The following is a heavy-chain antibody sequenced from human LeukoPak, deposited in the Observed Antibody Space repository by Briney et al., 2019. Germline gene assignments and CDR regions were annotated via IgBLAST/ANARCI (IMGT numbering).Heavy chain of an antibody. CDR3: ARDLGLVASGY. CDR1: GFTFSSYA. Sequence: PGRSLRLSCAASGFTFSSYATHWVRQAPGKGLEWVAVISYDGSNKYYADSVKGRFTISRDNSKNTLYLQMNSLRAEDTAVYYCARDLGLVASGYWGQGTLVTVSS. D-gene: IGHD5-12*01. V-gene: IGHV3-30-3*01. J-gene: IGHJ4*02. CDR2: ISYDGSNK.